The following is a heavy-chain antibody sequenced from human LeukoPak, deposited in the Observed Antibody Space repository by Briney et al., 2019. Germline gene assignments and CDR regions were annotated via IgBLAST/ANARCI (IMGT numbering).Heavy chain of an antibody. J-gene: IGHJ4*02. CDR2: IYYSGST. D-gene: IGHD1-26*01. V-gene: IGHV4-59*01. CDR1: GGSISGYY. CDR3: AISGGYWAWAH. Sequence: SETLSLTCTVSGGSISGYYWSWIRQPPGKGLEYLGYIYYSGSTNYNPSLKSRVTISVDMSKNQFSLRLSSVTAADTAVYYCAISGGYWAWAHWGQGTLVTVSS.